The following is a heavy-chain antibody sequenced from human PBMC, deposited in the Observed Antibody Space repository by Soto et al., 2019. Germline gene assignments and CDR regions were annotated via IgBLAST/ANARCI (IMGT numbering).Heavy chain of an antibody. CDR3: ARYYYDTSNFWPYFDY. V-gene: IGHV4-59*01. CDR1: GGSISSYY. D-gene: IGHD3-22*01. CDR2: IYYSGST. Sequence: SETLSLTCTVSGGSISSYYWSWIRQPPGKGLEWIGYIYYSGSTNYNPSLKSRVTISVDTSKNQFSLKLSSVTAADTAVYFCARYYYDTSNFWPYFDYWGQGALVTVSS. J-gene: IGHJ4*02.